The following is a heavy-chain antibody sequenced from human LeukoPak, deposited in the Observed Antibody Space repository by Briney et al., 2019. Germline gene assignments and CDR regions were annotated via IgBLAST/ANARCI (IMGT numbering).Heavy chain of an antibody. Sequence: GGSLRLSCAASGFTFGSYSMNWVRQAPGKGLEWVSYISTSSGTIYYADSVKGRFTISRDNAKNSLYLQMNSLRAEDTAVYYCAGDVSPAYCGGDCYPGGWAFDIWGQGTMVTVSS. J-gene: IGHJ3*02. V-gene: IGHV3-48*01. CDR1: GFTFGSYS. CDR2: ISTSSGTI. D-gene: IGHD2-21*02. CDR3: AGDVSPAYCGGDCYPGGWAFDI.